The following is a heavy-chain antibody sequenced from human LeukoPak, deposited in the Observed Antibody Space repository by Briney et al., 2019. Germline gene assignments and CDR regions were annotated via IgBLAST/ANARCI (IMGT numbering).Heavy chain of an antibody. J-gene: IGHJ4*02. CDR2: IYHTGST. CDR3: ARDGNGSRAFDY. Sequence: SETLSLTCAVSGYSITAGYYWGWVRQPPGKGLEWIGSIYHTGSTYYNPSLKSRVTISLDTSENHFSLNLTSVTAADTAVYYCARDGNGSRAFDYWGQGTLVTVFS. D-gene: IGHD2-15*01. V-gene: IGHV4-38-2*02. CDR1: GYSITAGYY.